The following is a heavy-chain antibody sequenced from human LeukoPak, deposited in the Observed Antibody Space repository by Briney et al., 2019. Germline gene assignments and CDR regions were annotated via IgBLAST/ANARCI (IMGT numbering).Heavy chain of an antibody. J-gene: IGHJ3*02. V-gene: IGHV3-30*04. CDR1: GFTFSSYV. CDR3: AKLTVPLDTFDI. CDR2: ISYDGSNE. Sequence: GGSLRLSCAASGFTFSSYVMHWVRQAPGKGLEWVAIISYDGSNEYYADSVKGRFTISRDNSKNTLYLQMNSLRTEDTAVYYCAKLTVPLDTFDIWGQGTMVTVSS. D-gene: IGHD2-2*01.